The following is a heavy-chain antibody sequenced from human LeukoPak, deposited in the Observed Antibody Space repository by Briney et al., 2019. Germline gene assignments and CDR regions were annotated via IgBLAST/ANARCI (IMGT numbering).Heavy chain of an antibody. CDR2: INHSGST. V-gene: IGHV4-34*01. D-gene: IGHD5-24*01. J-gene: IGHJ6*03. CDR1: GGSFSGYY. CDR3: ARGRDGYNYYYYYMDV. Sequence: SETLSLTFAVYGGSFSGYYWSWIRQPPGKGLEWIGEINHSGSTNYNPSLKSRVTISVDTSKNQFSLKLSSVTAADTAVYYCARGRDGYNYYYYYMDVWGKGTTVTVSS.